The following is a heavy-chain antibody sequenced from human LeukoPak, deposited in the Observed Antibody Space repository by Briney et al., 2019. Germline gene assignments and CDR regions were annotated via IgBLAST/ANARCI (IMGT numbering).Heavy chain of an antibody. Sequence: SETLSLTCTVSGGSISTFYWSWLRQPPGKGLEWIGHIYYSGSTNYNPSLKSRVTISVDTSKNQFSLRLSSVTAADTAVYYCAREDPQTTLPECLDVWGQGTTVTVSS. CDR1: GGSISTFY. J-gene: IGHJ6*02. V-gene: IGHV4-59*01. CDR3: AREDPQTTLPECLDV. CDR2: IYYSGST. D-gene: IGHD4-17*01.